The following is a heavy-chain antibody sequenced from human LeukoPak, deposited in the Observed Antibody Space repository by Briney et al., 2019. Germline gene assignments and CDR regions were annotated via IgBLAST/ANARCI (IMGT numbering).Heavy chain of an antibody. CDR3: ARVIIAAPHVPGKYGMDV. J-gene: IGHJ6*02. V-gene: IGHV1-2*02. CDR1: GYTFTGYY. CDR2: TNPNSGGT. D-gene: IGHD6-13*01. Sequence: ASVKVSCKASGYTFTGYYMHWVRQAPGQGLEWMGWTNPNSGGTNYAQKFQGRVTMTRDTSISTAYMELSRLRSDDTAVYYCARVIIAAPHVPGKYGMDVWGQGTTVTVSS.